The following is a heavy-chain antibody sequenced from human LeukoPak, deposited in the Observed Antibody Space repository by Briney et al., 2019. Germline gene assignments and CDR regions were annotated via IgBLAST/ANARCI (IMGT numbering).Heavy chain of an antibody. Sequence: GGSLRLSCAASGFTFSSYAMSWVRQAPGKGLEWVSAISGSGGSTYYAASVRGRFTISRDTSRSTLYLQMNSLRAEDAAVYYCAKAPVTSCRGAFCYPFDYWGQGTLVTVSS. CDR1: GFTFSSYA. J-gene: IGHJ4*02. CDR3: AKAPVTSCRGAFCYPFDY. CDR2: ISGSGGST. V-gene: IGHV3-23*01. D-gene: IGHD2-15*01.